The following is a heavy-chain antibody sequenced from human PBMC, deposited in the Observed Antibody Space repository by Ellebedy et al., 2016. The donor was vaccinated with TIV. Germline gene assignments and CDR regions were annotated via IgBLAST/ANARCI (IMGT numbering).Heavy chain of an antibody. V-gene: IGHV1-18*01. J-gene: IGHJ4*02. CDR1: GYSFTSYG. CDR2: ISANNGNT. D-gene: IGHD5-24*01. Sequence: ASVKVSXKASGYSFTSYGVSWVRQAPGQGLEWLGWISANNGNTNYAQNLQGRVTMTTEISTSTAYMELRSLRSDDTAVYYCARDSVEMGSIVPGGYWGQGTLVTVSS. CDR3: ARDSVEMGSIVPGGY.